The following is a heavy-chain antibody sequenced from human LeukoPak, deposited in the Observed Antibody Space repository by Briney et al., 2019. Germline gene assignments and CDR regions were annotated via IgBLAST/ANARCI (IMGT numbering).Heavy chain of an antibody. Sequence: SETLSLTCTVSGGSISSHFWSRIRQPPGKGLEWIGYIYYSGSTNYNPSLKSRVTVSVDTSKNQFSLKLSSVTAADTAVYFCAATGKDDSNPYYFDNWGQGTLVTASS. J-gene: IGHJ4*02. D-gene: IGHD5-24*01. CDR2: IYYSGST. CDR1: GGSISSHF. V-gene: IGHV4-59*11. CDR3: AATGKDDSNPYYFDN.